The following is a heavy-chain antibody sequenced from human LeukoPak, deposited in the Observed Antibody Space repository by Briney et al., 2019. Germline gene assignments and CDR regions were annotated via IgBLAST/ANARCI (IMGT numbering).Heavy chain of an antibody. J-gene: IGHJ3*02. CDR1: GGSISSYY. V-gene: IGHV4-59*01. Sequence: PSETLSLTCTVSGGSISSYYWSWIRQPPGKGLEWIGYIYYSGSTNNNPSLKSRVTISVDTSKNQFSLKLSSVTAADTAVYYCVRVVGGDWYSSSWYDDAFDIWGQGTMVTVSS. CDR2: IYYSGST. D-gene: IGHD6-13*01. CDR3: VRVVGGDWYSSSWYDDAFDI.